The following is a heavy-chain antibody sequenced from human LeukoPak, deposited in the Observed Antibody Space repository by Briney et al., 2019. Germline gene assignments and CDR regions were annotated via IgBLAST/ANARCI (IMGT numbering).Heavy chain of an antibody. CDR3: ASQAATDTDAFDI. CDR1: GNTLTRHY. J-gene: IGHJ3*02. CDR2: INPSGIST. Sequence: GASVKVPCKASGNTLTRHYMHWVRQAPGQGLEWMGIINPSGISTRYVQKFQGRVTVTRDTSTSTVYMELSSLRSEDTAVYYCASQAATDTDAFDIWGQGTMVTVSP. D-gene: IGHD6-13*01. V-gene: IGHV1-46*01.